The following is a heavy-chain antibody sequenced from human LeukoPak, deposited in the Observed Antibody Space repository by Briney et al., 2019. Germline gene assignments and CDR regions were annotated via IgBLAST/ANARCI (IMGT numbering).Heavy chain of an antibody. CDR3: ARFTARAREIDY. CDR2: IYYSAST. Sequence: PSETLSLTCTVSGGSISSYYWSWIRQPPGKGLEWIGYIYYSASTNYNPSLKSRVTISVDTSKSHLSLKLTSVTAADTAVYYCARFTARAREIDYWGQGILVTVSS. J-gene: IGHJ4*02. D-gene: IGHD6-6*01. V-gene: IGHV4-59*08. CDR1: GGSISSYY.